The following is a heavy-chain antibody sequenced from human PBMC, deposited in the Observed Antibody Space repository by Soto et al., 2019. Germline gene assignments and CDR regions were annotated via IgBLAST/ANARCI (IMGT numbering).Heavy chain of an antibody. CDR3: AGRRGGGGY. V-gene: IGHV3-53*01. CDR1: GFTVSNNY. Sequence: EVQLVESGGGLIQPGGSLRLSCAVSGFTVSNNYMSWVRQAPGKGLEGVSVIYSGGYTAYGDSVKGRFTISRDNSKNTLMLQMKGRGPADSAVFYCAGRRGGGGYWGQGTLVTVSS. J-gene: IGHJ4*02. CDR2: IYSGGYT. D-gene: IGHD3-10*01.